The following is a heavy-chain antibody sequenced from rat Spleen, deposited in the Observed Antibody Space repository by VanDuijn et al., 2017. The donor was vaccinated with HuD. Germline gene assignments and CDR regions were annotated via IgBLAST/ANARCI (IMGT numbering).Heavy chain of an antibody. Sequence: EVQLQESGPGLVKPSQSLSLTCSVTGYSITSNYWGWIRKFPGNKMEWIGHISYSGSTSYNPSLKSRISITRETSKNQFFLQLKSVTTEDTATYYCSRYNIGTRVMDAWGQGASVTVSS. CDR3: SRYNIGTRVMDA. CDR1: GYSITSNY. J-gene: IGHJ4*01. D-gene: IGHD1-5*01. CDR2: ISYSGST. V-gene: IGHV3-1*01.